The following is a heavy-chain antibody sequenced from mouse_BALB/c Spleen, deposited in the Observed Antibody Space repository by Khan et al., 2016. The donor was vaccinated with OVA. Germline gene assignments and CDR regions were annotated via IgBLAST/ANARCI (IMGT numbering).Heavy chain of an antibody. CDR1: GYTFTSYV. Sequence: VQLQQPGPELVKPGASVKMSCKASGYTFTSYVIHWVKQKPGQGLEWIGYIYPYNDDTKSNEKFKGKATLTSDKSSSTAYMELRSLTSEDSAVYYCARYYRYDVYFDYWGQGTTLTVSS. CDR3: ARYYRYDVYFDY. CDR2: IYPYNDDT. D-gene: IGHD2-14*01. J-gene: IGHJ2*01. V-gene: IGHV1S136*01.